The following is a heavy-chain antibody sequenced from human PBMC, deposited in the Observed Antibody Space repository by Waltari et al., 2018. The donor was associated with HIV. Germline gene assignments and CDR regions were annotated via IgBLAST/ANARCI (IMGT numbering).Heavy chain of an antibody. Sequence: QVQLVQSGAEVRQTGASVKVSCQASRYHFTGPFLHWVRQAPGQGLEWMGWINPNSGGANYAQKFQDRVTMTRDTSISTAYMELSRLRSDDTAVYYCARDFKGAVTIFGVVHNWFDPWGQGTLVTVSS. CDR3: ARDFKGAVTIFGVVHNWFDP. D-gene: IGHD3-3*01. CDR1: RYHFTGPF. J-gene: IGHJ5*02. CDR2: INPNSGGA. V-gene: IGHV1-2*02.